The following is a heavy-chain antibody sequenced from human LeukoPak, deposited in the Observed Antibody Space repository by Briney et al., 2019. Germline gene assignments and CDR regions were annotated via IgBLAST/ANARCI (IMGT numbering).Heavy chain of an antibody. J-gene: IGHJ4*02. CDR3: ARGGLLWFGELEYYFDY. D-gene: IGHD3-10*01. CDR2: ISAYNGNT. Sequence: ASVKVSCKASGYTFTSYGISWMRQAPGQGLEWMGWISAYNGNTNYAQKLQGRVTMTTDTSTSTAYMELRSLRSDDTAVYYCARGGLLWFGELEYYFDYWGQGTLVTVSS. CDR1: GYTFTSYG. V-gene: IGHV1-18*01.